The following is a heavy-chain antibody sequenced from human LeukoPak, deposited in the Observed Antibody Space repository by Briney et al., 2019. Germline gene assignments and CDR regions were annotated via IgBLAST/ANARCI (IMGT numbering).Heavy chain of an antibody. V-gene: IGHV3-23*01. CDR3: AKDSLSFAAQTPGTTPVDY. D-gene: IGHD2/OR15-2a*01. J-gene: IGHJ4*02. CDR2: ISGSGGST. Sequence: GGSLRLSCAASGFTFSSYAMSWVRQAPGEGLEWVSAISGSGGSTYYADSVKGRFTISRDNSKNTLYLQMNSLRAEDTAVYYCAKDSLSFAAQTPGTTPVDYWGQGTLVTVSS. CDR1: GFTFSSYA.